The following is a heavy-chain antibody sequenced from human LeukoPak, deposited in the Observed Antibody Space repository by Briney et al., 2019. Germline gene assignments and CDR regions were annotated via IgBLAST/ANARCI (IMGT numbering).Heavy chain of an antibody. J-gene: IGHJ3*02. Sequence: ASVKVSCKASGYTFTSYDINWVRQATGQGLEWMGWMNPNSGNTGYAQKFQGSVTMTRNTSISTAYMELSSLRSEDTAVYYCARDRGELRFSTRGYAFDIWGQGTMVTVSS. CDR1: GYTFTSYD. CDR3: ARDRGELRFSTRGYAFDI. D-gene: IGHD3-3*01. CDR2: MNPNSGNT. V-gene: IGHV1-8*01.